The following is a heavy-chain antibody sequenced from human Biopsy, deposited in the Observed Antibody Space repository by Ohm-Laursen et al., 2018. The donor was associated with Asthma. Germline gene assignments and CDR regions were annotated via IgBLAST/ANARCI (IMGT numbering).Heavy chain of an antibody. CDR2: IRWDGGNQ. V-gene: IGHV3-30-3*01. CDR1: GFTFGGYA. CDR3: ARGRLVWGDYYDVDV. D-gene: IGHD3-10*01. J-gene: IGHJ6*02. Sequence: SLRLSCAASGFTFGGYAVHWVRQAPGKGLAWVAIIRWDGGNQYYADSVKGRFTISRDNSKNTLFLQMGGLRAEDAAVYYCARGRLVWGDYYDVDVWGHGTTVTVSS.